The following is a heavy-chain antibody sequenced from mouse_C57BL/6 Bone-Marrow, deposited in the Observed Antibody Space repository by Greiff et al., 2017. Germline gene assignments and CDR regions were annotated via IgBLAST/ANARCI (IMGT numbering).Heavy chain of an antibody. CDR1: GYSITSGYY. CDR2: ISYDGSN. D-gene: IGHD4-1*01. Sequence: DVHLVESGPGLVKPSQSLSLTCSVTGYSITSGYYWNWIRQFPGNKLEWMGYISYDGSNNYNPSLKNRISITRDTSKNQFFLKLNSVTTEDTATYYCAKLGLYFDVWGTGTTVTVSS. J-gene: IGHJ1*03. CDR3: AKLGLYFDV. V-gene: IGHV3-6*01.